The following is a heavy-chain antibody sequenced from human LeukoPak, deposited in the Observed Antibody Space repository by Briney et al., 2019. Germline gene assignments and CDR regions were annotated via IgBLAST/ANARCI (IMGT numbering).Heavy chain of an antibody. J-gene: IGHJ3*02. Sequence: GGSLRLSCAASEFDFSSHAMTWVRQAPGKGLEWVSAISISGSKTYYADSVKGRFTISRDNSKNTLYLQMNSLRAEDTAVYYCAKERSYYGSGYDAFDIWGQGTKVTVSS. D-gene: IGHD3-10*01. CDR1: EFDFSSHA. CDR2: ISISGSKT. V-gene: IGHV3-23*01. CDR3: AKERSYYGSGYDAFDI.